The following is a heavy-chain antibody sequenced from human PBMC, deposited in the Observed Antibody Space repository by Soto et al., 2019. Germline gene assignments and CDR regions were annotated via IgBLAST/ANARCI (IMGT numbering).Heavy chain of an antibody. CDR3: ARPGSGYDVLTGRYFYYYHTMDV. Sequence: GGSLRLSCAASGFIFSTYTMHWVRQPPGKGLEWVAVISHDGNTKDYADSVKGRFTISRDNPKNTLYLQMSSLRTEDTAVYYCARPGSGYDVLTGRYFYYYHTMDVWGQGTTVTVSS. CDR2: ISHDGNTK. CDR1: GFIFSTYT. D-gene: IGHD3-9*01. J-gene: IGHJ6*02. V-gene: IGHV3-30-3*01.